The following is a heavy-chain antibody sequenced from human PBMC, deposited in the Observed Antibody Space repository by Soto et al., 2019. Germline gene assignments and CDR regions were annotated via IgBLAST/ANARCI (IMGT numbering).Heavy chain of an antibody. D-gene: IGHD2-2*01. V-gene: IGHV1-3*01. Sequence: ASVKVSCKASGYTFTSYAMHWVRQAPGQRLEWMGWINAGNGNTKYSQKFQGRVTITRDTSASTAYMELSSLRSEDTAVYYCARDHENVIVPAAMGCFDPWGQGTLVTISS. J-gene: IGHJ5*02. CDR1: GYTFTSYA. CDR2: INAGNGNT. CDR3: ARDHENVIVPAAMGCFDP.